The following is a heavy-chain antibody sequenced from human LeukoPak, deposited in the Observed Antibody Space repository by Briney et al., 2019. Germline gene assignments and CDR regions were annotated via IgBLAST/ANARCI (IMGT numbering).Heavy chain of an antibody. CDR1: GGSISSGSYY. CDR3: ARAGGYYSNSFDY. D-gene: IGHD4-11*01. Sequence: SETLSLTCTVSGGSISSGSYYWSWIRQPAGKGLEWIGRIYTSGSTNYNPSLKSRVTISVDTSKNQFSPKLSSVTAADTAVYYCARAGGYYSNSFDYWGQGTLVTVSS. J-gene: IGHJ4*02. CDR2: IYTSGST. V-gene: IGHV4-61*02.